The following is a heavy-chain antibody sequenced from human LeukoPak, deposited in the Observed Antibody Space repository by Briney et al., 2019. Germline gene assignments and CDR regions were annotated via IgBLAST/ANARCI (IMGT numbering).Heavy chain of an antibody. J-gene: IGHJ6*03. V-gene: IGHV4-34*01. CDR1: GGSFRGYF. D-gene: IGHD3-3*01. CDR3: ARDGGITIFGVVISSHMDV. Sequence: SETLSLTCVVNGGSFRGYFWTWIRQPPGKGLEWLGEMNHSGSTTYNPSLKSRVTISVDTSKNQFSLKLNSVTAADTAVYYCARDGGITIFGVVISSHMDVWGKGTTVTVSS. CDR2: MNHSGST.